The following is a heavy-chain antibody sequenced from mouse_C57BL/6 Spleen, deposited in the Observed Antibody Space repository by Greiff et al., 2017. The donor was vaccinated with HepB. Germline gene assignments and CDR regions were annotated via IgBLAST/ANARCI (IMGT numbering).Heavy chain of an antibody. CDR3: ARSTIVYDGYSHFDY. CDR1: GYTFTSYW. Sequence: QVQLQQPGAELVKPGASVKLSCKASGYTFTSYWMHWVKQRPGRGLEGIGRIDPNSGGTKYNEKFKSKATLTVDKPSSTAYMQLSSLTSGDSAVYYCARSTIVYDGYSHFDYWGQGTTLTVSS. V-gene: IGHV1-72*01. D-gene: IGHD2-3*01. J-gene: IGHJ2*01. CDR2: IDPNSGGT.